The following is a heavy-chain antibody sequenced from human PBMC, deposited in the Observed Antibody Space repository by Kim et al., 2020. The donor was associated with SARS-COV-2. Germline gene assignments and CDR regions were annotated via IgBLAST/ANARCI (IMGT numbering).Heavy chain of an antibody. D-gene: IGHD5-12*01. CDR2: INHSGST. CDR3: ARGRGYSGYDLTGDFDY. J-gene: IGHJ4*02. Sequence: SETLSLTCAVYGGSFSGYYWSWIRQPPGKGLEWIGEINHSGSTNYNPSRKSRVTISVDTSKNQFSLKLSSVTAADTAVYYCARGRGYSGYDLTGDFDYWGQGTLVTVSS. V-gene: IGHV4-34*01. CDR1: GGSFSGYY.